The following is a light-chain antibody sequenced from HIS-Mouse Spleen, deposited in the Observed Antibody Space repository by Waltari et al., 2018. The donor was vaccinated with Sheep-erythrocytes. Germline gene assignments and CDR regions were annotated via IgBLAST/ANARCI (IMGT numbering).Light chain of an antibody. V-gene: IGLV2-23*01. CDR3: CSYAGSSTPWV. J-gene: IGLJ3*02. CDR1: SSDAGRYNR. Sequence: QSALTQPASVSGSPGPSITISCTGTSSDAGRYNRVSRYQQHPGKAPKLMIYEGSKRPSGVSNRFSGSKSGNTASLTISGLQAEDEADYYCCSYAGSSTPWVFGGGTKLTVL. CDR2: EGS.